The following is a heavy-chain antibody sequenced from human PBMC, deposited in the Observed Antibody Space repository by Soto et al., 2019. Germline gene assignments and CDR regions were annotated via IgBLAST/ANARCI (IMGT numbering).Heavy chain of an antibody. CDR3: AREHSSSWRFDY. CDR2: MKPNSGNT. Sequence: QVQLVQSGAEVKKPGASVKVSCKASGYTFTSYDINWVRQATGQGLEWKGWMKPNSGNTGYAQKFQGRVTMTRNTSISTAYMELSSLRSEDTAVYYCAREHSSSWRFDYWGQGTLVTVSS. D-gene: IGHD6-13*01. CDR1: GYTFTSYD. J-gene: IGHJ4*02. V-gene: IGHV1-8*01.